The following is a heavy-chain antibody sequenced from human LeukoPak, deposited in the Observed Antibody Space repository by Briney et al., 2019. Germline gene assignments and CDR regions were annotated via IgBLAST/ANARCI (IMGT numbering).Heavy chain of an antibody. CDR1: GFTFSSYW. J-gene: IGHJ6*02. CDR3: ARDRWSIPVAGTGIYYYYGMDV. CDR2: IKQDGRET. Sequence: GGSHRLPYAPSGFTFSSYWLSWVRQAPGKGLEWVANIKQDGRETNYVHSMTDRFTIYTDNAKNSLYLQMNSLRAEDTAVYYCARDRWSIPVAGTGIYYYYGMDVWGQGTTVTVSS. D-gene: IGHD6-19*01. V-gene: IGHV3-7*01.